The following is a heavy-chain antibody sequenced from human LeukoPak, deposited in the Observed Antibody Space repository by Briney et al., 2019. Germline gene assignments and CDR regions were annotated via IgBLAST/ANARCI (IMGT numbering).Heavy chain of an antibody. CDR3: AREKREVYYYYYMDV. J-gene: IGHJ6*03. CDR1: GGSISSSSYY. D-gene: IGHD5-24*01. V-gene: IGHV4-39*07. CDR2: IYYSGST. Sequence: PSETLSLTCTVSGGSISSSSYYWGWIRQPPGKGLEWIGSIYYSGSTYYNPSLKSRVTISVDTSKNQFSLKLSSVTAADTAVYYCAREKREVYYYYYMDVWGKGTTVTVSS.